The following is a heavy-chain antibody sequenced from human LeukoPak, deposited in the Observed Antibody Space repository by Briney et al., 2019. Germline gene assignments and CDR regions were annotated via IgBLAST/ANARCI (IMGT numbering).Heavy chain of an antibody. Sequence: GESLMISCKGSVYSVTSFGIGGLRQITGKGLEWMGIIYPGDSDTRYSPSFQGQVTISADKSISTAYLQWSSLKASDTAMYYCARPNYYGSGSFDYWGQGTLVTVSS. CDR1: VYSVTSFG. J-gene: IGHJ4*02. V-gene: IGHV5-51*01. D-gene: IGHD3-10*01. CDR2: IYPGDSDT. CDR3: ARPNYYGSGSFDY.